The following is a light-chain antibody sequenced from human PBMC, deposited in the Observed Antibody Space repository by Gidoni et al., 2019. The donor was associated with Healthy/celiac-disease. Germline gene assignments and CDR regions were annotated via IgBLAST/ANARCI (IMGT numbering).Light chain of an antibody. V-gene: IGKV3-15*01. CDR3: QQYNNWPPWA. CDR1: QSVSSN. CDR2: GAS. Sequence: EIAMTQSPATLSVSPGDRATLSCTASQSVSSNLAWYQQKPGQAPRLLSYGASTRATGIPARFSGSGSGTEFTLTISSLQSEDFAVYYCQQYNNWPPWAFGQGTKVEIK. J-gene: IGKJ1*01.